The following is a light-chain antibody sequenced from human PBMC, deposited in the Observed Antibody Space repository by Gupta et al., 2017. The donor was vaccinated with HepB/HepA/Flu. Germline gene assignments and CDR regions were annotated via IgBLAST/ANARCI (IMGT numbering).Light chain of an antibody. V-gene: IGLV1-44*01. Sequence: QSVLTQTPSASGTPGQRVTIPCSGSSSNIGSNNVNWYQQFPGTAPKLLIYSNNQRPSGVPDRFSGSKSGTSASLAISGLQSEDEADYYCAAWDDRLNGYVFGTGTKVTVL. J-gene: IGLJ1*01. CDR3: AAWDDRLNGYV. CDR2: SNN. CDR1: SSNIGSNN.